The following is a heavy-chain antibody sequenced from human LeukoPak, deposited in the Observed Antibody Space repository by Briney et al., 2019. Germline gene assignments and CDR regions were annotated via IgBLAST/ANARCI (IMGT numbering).Heavy chain of an antibody. CDR3: AREVMGIAAAGTSAYDY. Sequence: PGGSLRLSCAASGFTFSSYAMSWVRQAPGKGLEWVSSISGSGGSIYYADSVKGRFTISRDNSKNTLYLQMNSLRAEDTAVYYCAREVMGIAAAGTSAYDYWGQGTLVTVSS. CDR1: GFTFSSYA. V-gene: IGHV3-23*01. J-gene: IGHJ4*02. CDR2: ISGSGGSI. D-gene: IGHD6-13*01.